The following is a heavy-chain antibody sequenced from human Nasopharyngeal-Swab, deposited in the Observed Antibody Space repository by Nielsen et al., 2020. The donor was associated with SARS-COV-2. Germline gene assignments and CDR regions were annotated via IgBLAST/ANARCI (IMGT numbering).Heavy chain of an antibody. CDR1: GGPFSDYY. Sequence: SETLSLTCAVYGGPFSDYYWTWIRQFPGKGLEWIGEVSDNGNTNYNPSLKSRVTISVDTSKNQFSLKLSSVTAADTAVYYCARVGFATVVTLNDYWGQGTLVTVSS. D-gene: IGHD4-23*01. J-gene: IGHJ4*02. CDR3: ARVGFATVVTLNDY. V-gene: IGHV4-34*01. CDR2: VSDNGNT.